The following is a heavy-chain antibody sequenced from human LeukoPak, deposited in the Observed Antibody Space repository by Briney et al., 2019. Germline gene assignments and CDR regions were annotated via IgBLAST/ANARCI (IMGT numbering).Heavy chain of an antibody. CDR3: ARCGVGVAAAAANC. D-gene: IGHD6-13*01. Sequence: GGSLRLSCAASEFTFSANYMNWVRQAPGKGLEWVSVIYPGGDTYYADSVEGRFTISRDTSKNTLFLLMNNLRAEDTAVYYCARCGVGVAAAAANCWGQGTLLTVSS. CDR2: IYPGGDT. V-gene: IGHV3-53*01. CDR1: EFTFSANY. J-gene: IGHJ4*02.